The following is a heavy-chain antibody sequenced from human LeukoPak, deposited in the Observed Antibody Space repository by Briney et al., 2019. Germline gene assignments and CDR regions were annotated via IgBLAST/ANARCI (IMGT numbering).Heavy chain of an antibody. J-gene: IGHJ4*02. Sequence: PGRSLSLPCAASGFTFNRYAMHWVRQAPGKGLEWVALISYDGSNKYYADSVKGRFTISRDNSKNTLYLQIDSLRPEDTAMYYCASDVVPYATRNLDYWGQGTLVTVSS. D-gene: IGHD2-2*01. CDR1: GFTFNRYA. CDR3: ASDVVPYATRNLDY. CDR2: ISYDGSNK. V-gene: IGHV3-30*04.